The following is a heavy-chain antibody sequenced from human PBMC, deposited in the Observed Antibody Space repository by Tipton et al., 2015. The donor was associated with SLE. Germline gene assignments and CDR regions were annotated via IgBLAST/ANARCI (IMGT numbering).Heavy chain of an antibody. Sequence: QLVQSGAEVKKPGASVKVSCKASGYTFTSYGISWVRQAPGQGLEWMGWISAYNGNTNYAQKFQGRVTITRDTSASTAYMELSSLRSEDTAVYYCAREPPADGVGATGDYWGQGTLVTVSS. J-gene: IGHJ4*02. D-gene: IGHD1-26*01. CDR1: GYTFTSYG. CDR3: AREPPADGVGATGDY. CDR2: ISAYNGNT. V-gene: IGHV1-18*01.